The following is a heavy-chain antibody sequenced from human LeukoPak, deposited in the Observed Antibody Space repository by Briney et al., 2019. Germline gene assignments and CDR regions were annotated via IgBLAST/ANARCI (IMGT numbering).Heavy chain of an antibody. V-gene: IGHV4-4*07. CDR3: ARGNLVVPAQRGGTAFDI. Sequence: SETLSLTCTVSGGSISSYYWSWIRQPAGKGLEWIGRIYTSGSTNYNPSLKSRVTMSVDTSKNQFSLKLSSVTAADTAVYYCARGNLVVPAQRGGTAFDIWGQGTMVTVSS. CDR2: IYTSGST. D-gene: IGHD2-2*01. J-gene: IGHJ3*02. CDR1: GGSISSYY.